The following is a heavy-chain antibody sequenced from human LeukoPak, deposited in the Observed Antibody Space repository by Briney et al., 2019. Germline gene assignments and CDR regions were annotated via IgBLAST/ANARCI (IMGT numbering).Heavy chain of an antibody. J-gene: IGHJ4*02. V-gene: IGHV4-34*01. CDR3: ARRRGYYGSGSYYKDY. CDR2: INHSGSS. D-gene: IGHD3-10*01. CDR1: GGSFSGYY. Sequence: SETLSLTCAVYGGSFSGYYWSWIRQPPGKGLEWIGEINHSGSSNYNLSLKSRVTISVDTSKNQFSLKLSSVTAADTAVYYCARRRGYYGSGSYYKDYWGQGTLVTVSS.